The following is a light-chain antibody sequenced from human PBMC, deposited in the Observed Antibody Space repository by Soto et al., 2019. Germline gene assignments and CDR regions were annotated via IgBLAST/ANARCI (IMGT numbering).Light chain of an antibody. CDR3: QQSYSSPPT. CDR2: DAS. J-gene: IGKJ1*01. V-gene: IGKV1-39*01. Sequence: IQMTQSPSSLSASVGDIVTITFRASQSISSYLNWYQQKPGKAPKLLIYDASSLESGVPSRFSGSRSGPDFTLTISSLQPEDFATYYCQQSYSSPPTFGQGTKVDIK. CDR1: QSISSY.